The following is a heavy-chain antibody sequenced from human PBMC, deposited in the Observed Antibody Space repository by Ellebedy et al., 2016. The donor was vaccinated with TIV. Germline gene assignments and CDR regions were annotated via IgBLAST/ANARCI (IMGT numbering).Heavy chain of an antibody. CDR3: ATTVYCSGGSCYFDANFDY. CDR2: FDPEDGET. CDR1: GYTLTELS. J-gene: IGHJ4*02. V-gene: IGHV1-24*01. Sequence: ASVKVSCKVSGYTLTELSMHWVRQAPGKGLEWMGGFDPEDGETIYAQKFQGRVTMTEDTSTDTAYMELSSLRSEDTAVYYCATTVYCSGGSCYFDANFDYWGQGTLVTVSS. D-gene: IGHD2-15*01.